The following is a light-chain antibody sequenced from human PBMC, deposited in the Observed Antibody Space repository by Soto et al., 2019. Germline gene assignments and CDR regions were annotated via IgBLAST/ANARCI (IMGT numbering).Light chain of an antibody. CDR3: SSYVRSGV. CDR1: SSDVGSYNL. Sequence: QSALTQPASVSGSPGQSITISCTGTSSDVGSYNLVSWYQQHPGKAPKLMIYEGSKRPSGVSNRFSGSKSGNTASLTISGRQAEDEADYYCSSYVRSGVFGGGTKLTVL. J-gene: IGLJ2*01. V-gene: IGLV2-23*01. CDR2: EGS.